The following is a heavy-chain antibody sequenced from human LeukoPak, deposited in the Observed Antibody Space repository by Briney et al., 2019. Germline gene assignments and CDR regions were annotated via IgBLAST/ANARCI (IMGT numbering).Heavy chain of an antibody. CDR1: GFTFSSYA. CDR2: ISSNGGST. Sequence: PGGSLRLSCAASGFTFSSYAMHWVRQAPGKGLEYVSAISSNGGSTYYANSVKGRFTISRDNSKNTLYLQMGSLRAEDMAVYYCARVVGYYGSGTHYYYYMDVWGKGTTVTISS. CDR3: ARVVGYYGSGTHYYYYMDV. V-gene: IGHV3-64*01. D-gene: IGHD3-10*01. J-gene: IGHJ6*03.